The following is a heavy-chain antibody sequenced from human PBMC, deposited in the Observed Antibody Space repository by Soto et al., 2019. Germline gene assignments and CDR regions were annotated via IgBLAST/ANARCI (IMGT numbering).Heavy chain of an antibody. Sequence: QVQLVESGGGVVQPGRSLRLSCAASGFTFSSYGMHWVRQAPGKGLEWVAVISYDGSNKYYADSVKGRFTISRDNSKNTLYLQMNSLRAEDTAVYYCAKDLVRSIAAAGHPFDYWGQGTLVTVSS. CDR3: AKDLVRSIAAAGHPFDY. CDR1: GFTFSSYG. V-gene: IGHV3-30*18. J-gene: IGHJ4*02. CDR2: ISYDGSNK. D-gene: IGHD6-13*01.